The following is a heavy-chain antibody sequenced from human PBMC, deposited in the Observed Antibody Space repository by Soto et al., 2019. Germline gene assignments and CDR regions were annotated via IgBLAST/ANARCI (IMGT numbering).Heavy chain of an antibody. CDR3: ARGRGYDILTGYYFDY. V-gene: IGHV4-34*01. J-gene: IGHJ4*02. D-gene: IGHD3-9*01. CDR1: GGSFSGYY. Sequence: SENLSLTCSVYGGSFSGYYWSWIRQPPGKGLEWIGEINHSGSTNYNPSLKSRVTISVDMSKNHVSLKLSSVTAADTAVYYCARGRGYDILTGYYFDYWGQGTLVTVSS. CDR2: INHSGST.